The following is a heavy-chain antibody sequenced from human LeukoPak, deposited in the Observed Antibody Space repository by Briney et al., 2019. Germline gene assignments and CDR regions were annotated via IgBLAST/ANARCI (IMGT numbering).Heavy chain of an antibody. CDR3: ARRALAATGKDAFGI. Sequence: SETLSLTCAVSGASISSATYSWSWIRQPPGKGLEWVGYIYHSGSTYYNPSLESRVTVSVDRSKNQISLKLSSATAADTAIYYCARRALAATGKDAFGIWGQGTMVTVSS. CDR1: GASISSATYS. J-gene: IGHJ3*02. D-gene: IGHD6-13*01. CDR2: IYHSGST. V-gene: IGHV4-30-2*01.